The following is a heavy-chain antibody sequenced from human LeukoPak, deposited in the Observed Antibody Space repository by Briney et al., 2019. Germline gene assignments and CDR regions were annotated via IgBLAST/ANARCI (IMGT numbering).Heavy chain of an antibody. CDR2: ISYDGSNK. CDR3: AKDLRNPYYDFWSGYGSDY. Sequence: GGSLRLSCAASGFTFSSYGMHWVRQAPGKGLEWVAVISYDGSNKYYADSVKGRFTISRDNSKNTLYLQMNSLRAEDTAVYYCAKDLRNPYYDFWSGYGSDYWGQGTLVTVSS. CDR1: GFTFSSYG. V-gene: IGHV3-30*18. J-gene: IGHJ4*02. D-gene: IGHD3-3*01.